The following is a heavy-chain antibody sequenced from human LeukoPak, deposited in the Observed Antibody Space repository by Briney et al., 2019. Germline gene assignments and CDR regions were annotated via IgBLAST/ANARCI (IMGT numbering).Heavy chain of an antibody. CDR3: AVTTRSYYYYGMDV. D-gene: IGHD4-17*01. CDR1: GFTFSSYS. CDR2: ISSSSSYI. V-gene: IGHV3-21*01. J-gene: IGHJ6*02. Sequence: GGSLRLSCAASGFTFSSYSMNWVRQAPGKGLEWVPSISSSSSYIYYADSVKGRFTISRDNAKNSLYLQMNSLRAEDTAVYYCAVTTRSYYYYGMDVWGQGTTVTVSS.